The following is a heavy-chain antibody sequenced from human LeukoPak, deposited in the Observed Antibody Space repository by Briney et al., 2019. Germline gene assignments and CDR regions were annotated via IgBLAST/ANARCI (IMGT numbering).Heavy chain of an antibody. V-gene: IGHV1-2*02. Sequence: ASVKVSCNASGYTFTGDYMHWARQAPGQEPDWMGWINPNSGGTTYAQKFQGRVTMTRDTSISIAYMELSRLGSDDTAVYYCATDYGDYESAYWGQGTLVTVSS. CDR3: ATDYGDYESAY. CDR1: GYTFTGDY. D-gene: IGHD4-17*01. J-gene: IGHJ4*02. CDR2: INPNSGGT.